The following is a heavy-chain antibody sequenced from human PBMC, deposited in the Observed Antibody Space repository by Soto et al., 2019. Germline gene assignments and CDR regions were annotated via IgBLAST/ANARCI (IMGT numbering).Heavy chain of an antibody. CDR1: GGSISSGDYY. V-gene: IGHV4-31*03. D-gene: IGHD2-2*01. Sequence: LSLTCTVSGGSISSGDYYWSWIRQHPGKGLEWIGYIYYSGSTYYNPSLKSRVTISVDTSKNQFSLKLSSVTAADTAVYYCARGKGRVVPAACDYWGQGTLVTVSS. J-gene: IGHJ4*02. CDR2: IYYSGST. CDR3: ARGKGRVVPAACDY.